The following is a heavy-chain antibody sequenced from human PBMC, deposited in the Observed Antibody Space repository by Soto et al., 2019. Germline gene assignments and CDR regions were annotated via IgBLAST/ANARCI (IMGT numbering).Heavy chain of an antibody. J-gene: IGHJ3*01. CDR3: ARPYGGKIGDAPDL. CDR2: ISDAAGSA. CDR1: GFTFSSYA. V-gene: IGHV3-23*01. D-gene: IGHD4-17*01. Sequence: GGSLRLSCVASGFTFSSYAMSWVRQVPGKGLKWVSTISDAAGSAYYVDSVKGRFTISRDNSKKTLYLQMNSLRAEDSAVYYCARPYGGKIGDAPDLWGPGTMVTVSS.